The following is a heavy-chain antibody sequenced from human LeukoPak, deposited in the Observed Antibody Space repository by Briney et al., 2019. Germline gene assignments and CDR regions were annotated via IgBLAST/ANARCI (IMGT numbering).Heavy chain of an antibody. Sequence: GGSLRLSYAASGFTFSSYWMSWVRQAPGKGLEWVANIKQDGSEKYYVDSVKGRFTISRDNAKNSLYLQMNSLGAEDTAVYYCAREGGQQWLINWFDPWGQGTLVTVSS. CDR1: GFTFSSYW. J-gene: IGHJ5*02. V-gene: IGHV3-7*01. CDR2: IKQDGSEK. CDR3: AREGGQQWLINWFDP. D-gene: IGHD6-19*01.